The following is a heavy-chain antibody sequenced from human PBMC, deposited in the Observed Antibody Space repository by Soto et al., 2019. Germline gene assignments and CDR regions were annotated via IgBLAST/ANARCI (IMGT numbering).Heavy chain of an antibody. Sequence: QVQLVQSGAEVKKPGASVKDSCKASEYTFTGYYIHWVRQATGQGLEWMGWIDPKSGDTSHAQKFYGRVTMTRDTSISTAYMELSSLRSDDTALYYCASRGVWFVEIYYWGQGTLVTVS. J-gene: IGHJ4*02. V-gene: IGHV1-2*02. CDR3: ASRGVWFVEIYY. CDR1: EYTFTGYY. D-gene: IGHD3-10*01. CDR2: IDPKSGDT.